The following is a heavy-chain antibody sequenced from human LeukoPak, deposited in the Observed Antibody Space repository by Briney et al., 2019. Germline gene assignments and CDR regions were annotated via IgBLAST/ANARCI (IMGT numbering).Heavy chain of an antibody. D-gene: IGHD4-23*01. J-gene: IGHJ3*02. Sequence: GGSLRLSCAASGFTFSAYEMNWVRQAPGKGLEWVAYICSSGSTVYYADSVKGRFTISRDNDKNSLYMQMESLRDEDTAIYYCARDTLEYSNSPDALDIWGQGTMVTVSS. V-gene: IGHV3-48*03. CDR1: GFTFSAYE. CDR2: ICSSGSTV. CDR3: ARDTLEYSNSPDALDI.